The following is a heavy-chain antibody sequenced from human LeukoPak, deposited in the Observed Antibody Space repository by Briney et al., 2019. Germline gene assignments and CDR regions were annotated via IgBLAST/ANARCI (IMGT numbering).Heavy chain of an antibody. CDR2: ISGSGGST. D-gene: IGHD2-15*01. J-gene: IGHJ5*02. CDR3: ARVGERYCSGGSCYWFDP. CDR1: GFTFSSYA. Sequence: GGSLRLSCAASGFTFSSYAMSWVRQAPGKGLEWVSAISGSGGSTYYADSVKGRFTISRGNSKNTLYLQMNSLRAEDTAVYYCARVGERYCSGGSCYWFDPWGQGTLVTVSS. V-gene: IGHV3-23*01.